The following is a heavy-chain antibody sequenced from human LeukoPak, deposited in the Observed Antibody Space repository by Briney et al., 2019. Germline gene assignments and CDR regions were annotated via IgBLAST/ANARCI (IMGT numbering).Heavy chain of an antibody. D-gene: IGHD6-13*01. J-gene: IGHJ4*02. CDR2: INHSGST. CDR1: GGSFSGYY. Sequence: SETLSLTCAVYGGSFSGYYWSWIRQPPGNGLEWIGEINHSGSTNYNPSLKSRVTISVDTSKNQFSLKLSSVTAADTAVYYCARGRGSSSWMYFDYWGQGTLVTVSS. CDR3: ARGRGSSSWMYFDY. V-gene: IGHV4-34*01.